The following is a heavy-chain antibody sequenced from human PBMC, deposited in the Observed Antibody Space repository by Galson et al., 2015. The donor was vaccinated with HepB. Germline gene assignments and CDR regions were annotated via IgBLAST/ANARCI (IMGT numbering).Heavy chain of an antibody. CDR1: GSTLTGYN. V-gene: IGHV1-2*02. CDR3: ARQGIVAGLGY. Sequence: SVKVSCKASGSTLTGYNIYWVRQAPGEGLEWMGWINPNSGGTNYAQKFQGRVTMTRDTSISTAYMELSRLTFDDTAVYYCARQGIVAGLGYWGQGTLVTVSS. J-gene: IGHJ4*02. D-gene: IGHD1-26*01. CDR2: INPNSGGT.